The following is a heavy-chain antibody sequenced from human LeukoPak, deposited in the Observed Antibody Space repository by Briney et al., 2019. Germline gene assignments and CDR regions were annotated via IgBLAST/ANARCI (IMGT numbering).Heavy chain of an antibody. V-gene: IGHV3-66*01. CDR2: IYSGGST. D-gene: IGHD1-26*01. CDR1: GFTVSSNY. CDR3: ARGPSGSYYDFPYYYYYYMDV. Sequence: GGSLRLSCAASGFTVSSNYMSWVRQAPGKGLEWVSVIYSGGSTYYADSVKGRFTISRDNSKNTLYLQMNSLRAEDTAVYYCARGPSGSYYDFPYYYYYYMDVWGKGTTVTISS. J-gene: IGHJ6*03.